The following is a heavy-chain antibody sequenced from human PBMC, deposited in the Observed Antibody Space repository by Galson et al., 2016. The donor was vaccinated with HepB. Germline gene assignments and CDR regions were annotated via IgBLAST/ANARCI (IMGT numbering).Heavy chain of an antibody. Sequence: SETLSLTCSVSGGSITSTSYYWGWIRQPPGKGLEWIGSIYYSGSSYYNPSLRSRVTISMDPSKNQFSLKLSSVTAADTAVYYCTRDLGYSSSSLYYWGQGTQVTVSS. CDR2: IYYSGSS. J-gene: IGHJ4*02. D-gene: IGHD6-6*01. CDR3: TRDLGYSSSSLYY. V-gene: IGHV4-39*07. CDR1: GGSITSTSYY.